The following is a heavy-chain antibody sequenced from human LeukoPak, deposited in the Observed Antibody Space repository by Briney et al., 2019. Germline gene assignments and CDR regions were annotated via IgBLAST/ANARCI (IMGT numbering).Heavy chain of an antibody. D-gene: IGHD1-26*01. CDR3: ARDSGGSKPGLH. V-gene: IGHV4-4*02. CDR2: IYHSGST. J-gene: IGHJ4*02. Sequence: PSGTLSLTCAVSGGSISSSNWWSWVRQPPGKGLEWIGEIYHSGSTNYNPPLKSRVTISADKSKNQFSPKLSSVTAADTAVYYCARDSGGSKPGLHWGQGTLVTVSS. CDR1: GGSISSSNW.